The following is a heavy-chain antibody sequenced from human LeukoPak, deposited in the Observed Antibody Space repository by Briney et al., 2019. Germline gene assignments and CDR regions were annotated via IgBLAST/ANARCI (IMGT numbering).Heavy chain of an antibody. CDR2: INGGNGYT. CDR1: GYTFTSYA. D-gene: IGHD2-15*01. V-gene: IGHV1-3*01. J-gene: IGHJ4*02. Sequence: ASVKVSCKASGYTFTSYAMNWVRQAPGQRLEWMGWINGGNGYTKYSQNFQGRVTITRDTSASTAYMELSSLRSEDTAVYYCARDQSEDIRVDFDYWGQGTLVTVSS. CDR3: ARDQSEDIRVDFDY.